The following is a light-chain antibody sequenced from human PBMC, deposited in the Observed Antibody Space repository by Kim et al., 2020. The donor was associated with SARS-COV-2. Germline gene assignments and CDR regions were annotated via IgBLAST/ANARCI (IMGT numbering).Light chain of an antibody. CDR3: AAWDDSLIGV. CDR2: NNN. J-gene: IGLJ3*02. V-gene: IGLV1-44*01. CDR1: SSSIGRNT. Sequence: PGQRVAIFCSGSSSSIGRNTVNWYKPVPGTAPKLLIYNNNQRPSGVSDRFSGSKSGTSASLVIDGLQSDDEADYYCAAWDDSLIGVFGGGTQLTVL.